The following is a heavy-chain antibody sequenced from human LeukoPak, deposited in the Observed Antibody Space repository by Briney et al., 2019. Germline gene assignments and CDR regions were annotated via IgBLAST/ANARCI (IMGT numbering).Heavy chain of an antibody. CDR3: AKDPRASPGY. V-gene: IGHV3-23*01. CDR2: ISSSGDNT. CDR1: GFTLSSYA. Sequence: GGSLRLSCAASGFTLSSYAMSWVRQAPGKGLEWVSAISSSGDNTYYADSVKGRFTISRDNSKNTLYLQMNSLRVEDTALYYCAKDPRASPGYWGQGTLVTVSS. J-gene: IGHJ4*02.